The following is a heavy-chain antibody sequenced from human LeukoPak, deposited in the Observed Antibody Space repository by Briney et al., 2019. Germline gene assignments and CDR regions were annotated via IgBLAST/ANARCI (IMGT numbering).Heavy chain of an antibody. CDR2: IYYSGST. V-gene: IGHV4-59*08. CDR3: ARLWQNWFDP. J-gene: IGHJ5*02. Sequence: PSETLSLTCTVSGGSISSYYWSWIRQPSGKGLEWIGYIYYSGSTNYNPSLKSRVTISVDTSKNQFSLKLSSVTAADTAVYYCARLWQNWFDPWGQGTLVTVSS. CDR1: GGSISSYY.